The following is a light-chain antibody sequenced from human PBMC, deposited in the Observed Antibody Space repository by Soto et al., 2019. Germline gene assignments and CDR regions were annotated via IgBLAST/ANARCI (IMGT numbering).Light chain of an antibody. CDR2: SAS. V-gene: IGKV1-27*01. Sequence: DIQLTQSPSSLSESVGDRVTITCRVSQGISSCLNWYRKKSGKVPTLLIYSASNLQSGVPSRFSGSGSGTHFTLAISSLQPEDVPTYFGQRTYNALFTFGPGTKVDIK. CDR3: QRTYNALFT. CDR1: QGISSC. J-gene: IGKJ3*01.